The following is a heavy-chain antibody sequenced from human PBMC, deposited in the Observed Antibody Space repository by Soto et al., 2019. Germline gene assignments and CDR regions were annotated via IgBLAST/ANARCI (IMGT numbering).Heavy chain of an antibody. D-gene: IGHD6-6*01. Sequence: PSQTLSLTCPVSGGSISSYYWSWIRQPPGKGLEWIGYIYYSGSTNYNPSLKSRVTISVDTSKNQFSLKLSSVTAADTAVYYCAREVAARPYYYYYYMDVWGKGTTLTVSS. CDR1: GGSISSYY. J-gene: IGHJ6*03. V-gene: IGHV4-59*01. CDR2: IYYSGST. CDR3: AREVAARPYYYYYYMDV.